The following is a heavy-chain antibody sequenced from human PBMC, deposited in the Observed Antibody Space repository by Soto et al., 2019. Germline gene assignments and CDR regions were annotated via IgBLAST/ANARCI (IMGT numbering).Heavy chain of an antibody. D-gene: IGHD3-9*01. Sequence: EVQLVESGGGLVQPGGSLRLSCAASGFTVSSNYMSWVRQAPGKGLECVSIIYTSGTTYYADSVKGRFTVSRHNSKNTLFLQMNSLRAEDTVVYYCARDLMYYDILTGYAAFDIWGQGTLVTVSS. CDR2: IYTSGTT. CDR1: GFTVSSNY. V-gene: IGHV3-53*04. CDR3: ARDLMYYDILTGYAAFDI. J-gene: IGHJ3*02.